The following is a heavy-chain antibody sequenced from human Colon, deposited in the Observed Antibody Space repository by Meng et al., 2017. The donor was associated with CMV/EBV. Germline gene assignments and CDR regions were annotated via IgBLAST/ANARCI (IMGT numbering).Heavy chain of an antibody. D-gene: IGHD6-25*01. J-gene: IGHJ6*02. CDR1: GFTFSSYS. Sequence: GGSLRLSCAASGFTFSSYSMNWVRQAPGTGLEWVSSISSSSSYIYYEASVKGRFTISRDNAKNPLYLQMNSLRAEDTAVYYCASLLIAATGYYYGMDVWGQGTTVTVSS. CDR2: ISSSSSYI. V-gene: IGHV3-21*01. CDR3: ASLLIAATGYYYGMDV.